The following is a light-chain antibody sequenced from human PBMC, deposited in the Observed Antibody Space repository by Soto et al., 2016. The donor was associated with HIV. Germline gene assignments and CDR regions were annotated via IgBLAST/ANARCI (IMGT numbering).Light chain of an antibody. Sequence: DIQLTQSPSFLSASVGDRVTITCRASQGINSYLAWYQQKPGKAPKLLIYAASTLESGVPSRFSGSGSGTDFTLTISSLQPEDVATYYCQKYNSAPPWTFGQGTKVEIK. J-gene: IGKJ1*01. V-gene: IGKV1-9*01. CDR1: QGINSY. CDR2: AAS. CDR3: QKYNSAPPWT.